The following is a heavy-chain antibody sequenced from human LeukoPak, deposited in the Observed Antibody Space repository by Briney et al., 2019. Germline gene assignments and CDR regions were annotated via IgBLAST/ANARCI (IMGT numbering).Heavy chain of an antibody. CDR1: GFTFSTYW. Sequence: GGSLRLSCAASGFTFSTYWMTWVRQAPGKGLEWVTHIEQDGSQKSYVDSVKGRFTISRDNAKNSLYLQMSSLRDEDTAVYHCAGDVGWYHFDYWGQGTLDTVSS. J-gene: IGHJ4*02. CDR3: AGDVGWYHFDY. CDR2: IEQDGSQK. D-gene: IGHD6-19*01. V-gene: IGHV3-7*03.